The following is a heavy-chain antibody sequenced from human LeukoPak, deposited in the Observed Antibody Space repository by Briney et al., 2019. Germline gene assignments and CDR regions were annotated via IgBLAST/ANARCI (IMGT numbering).Heavy chain of an antibody. CDR1: GFTFSSYA. CDR2: ISYDGSNK. V-gene: IGHV3-30*04. D-gene: IGHD2-2*01. J-gene: IGHJ4*02. Sequence: GRSLRLSCAASGFTFSSYAMHWVRQAPGKGLEWVAVISYDGSNKYYADSVKGRFTTSRDNSKNTLYLQMNSLRAEGTAVYYCARDLDLVVVVPAAIDYWGQGTLVTVSS. CDR3: ARDLDLVVVVPAAIDY.